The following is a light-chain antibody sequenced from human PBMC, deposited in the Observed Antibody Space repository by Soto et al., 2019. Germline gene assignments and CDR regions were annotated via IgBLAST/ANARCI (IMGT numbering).Light chain of an antibody. J-gene: IGLJ3*02. CDR2: EVS. CDR1: SSDIGGFNY. V-gene: IGLV2-14*01. Sequence: QSALTQPACVSGSPGQSITISCTGTSSDIGGFNYVSWYQQHPGTAPKLIIYEVSNRPSGISNRFSGSKSGNTASLTISGLQAEDEADYYCSSYTTTSTLGVFGGGTKVTVL. CDR3: SSYTTTSTLGV.